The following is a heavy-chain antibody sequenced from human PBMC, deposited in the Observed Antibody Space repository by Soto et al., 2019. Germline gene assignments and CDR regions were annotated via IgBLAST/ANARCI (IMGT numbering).Heavy chain of an antibody. V-gene: IGHV4-34*01. CDR1: GGSFSGYY. CDR2: INHSGST. J-gene: IGHJ6*02. D-gene: IGHD6-6*01. CDR3: ARVRFGGSSYYYGMDV. Sequence: SETLSLTCAVYGGSFSGYYWSWIRQPPGKGLEWIGEINHSGSTNYNPSLKSRVTISVDTSKNQFSLKLSSVTAADTAVYYCARVRFGGSSYYYGMDVWGQGTTVTVSS.